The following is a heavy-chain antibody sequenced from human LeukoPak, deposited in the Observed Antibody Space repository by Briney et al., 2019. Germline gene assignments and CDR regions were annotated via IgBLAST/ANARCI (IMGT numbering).Heavy chain of an antibody. CDR1: GYSFTVHY. CDR2: IHPKTGVT. CDR3: ARDHNWGPDY. V-gene: IGHV1-2*02. D-gene: IGHD7-27*01. Sequence: ASVKVSCKAPGYSFTVHYLHWLRQAPGQGLEWMAWIHPKTGVTNYAERFQDRLSLTRDTSISTLYMELNSLTSDDTAVYYCARDHNWGPDYWGQGTLVSVSS. J-gene: IGHJ4*02.